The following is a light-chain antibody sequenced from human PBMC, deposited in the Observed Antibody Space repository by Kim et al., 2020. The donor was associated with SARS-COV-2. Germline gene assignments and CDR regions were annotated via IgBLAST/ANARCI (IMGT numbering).Light chain of an antibody. CDR3: QQRSSSAFT. J-gene: IGKJ3*01. Sequence: SSAGKAATLCCTTSHVISSYLAWYQQKPGQSPSLLIYGASSRATGIPARFSGSGSGTDFTLTISSLEPEDFAVYYCQQRSSSAFTFGPGTKVDIK. V-gene: IGKV3D-11*01. CDR1: HVISSY. CDR2: GAS.